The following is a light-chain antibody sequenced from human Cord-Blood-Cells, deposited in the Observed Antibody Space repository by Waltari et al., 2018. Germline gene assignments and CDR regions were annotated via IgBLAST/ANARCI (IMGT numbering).Light chain of an antibody. CDR1: SSYFGSYNL. V-gene: IGLV2-23*01. CDR3: CSYAGSSTWV. CDR2: EGS. Sequence: QSALTQPASVSGSPGQSITISCPGTSSYFGSYNLVSWYQQHPGKAPKLMIYEGSKRPSGVSNRFSGSKSGNTASLTISGLQAEDEADYYCCSYAGSSTWVFGGGTKLTVL. J-gene: IGLJ3*02.